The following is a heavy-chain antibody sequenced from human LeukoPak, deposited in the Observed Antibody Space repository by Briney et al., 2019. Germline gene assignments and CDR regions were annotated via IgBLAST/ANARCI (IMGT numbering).Heavy chain of an antibody. CDR2: TYYRSKWYS. Sequence: SQTLSLTCVSSGDSVSRNSGAWLCIRQSPSRGLEWLGRTYYRSKWYSDYAVSVKGRITISPDTSENQFSLQLNSVTPEDTAMYYCVRSFHSNYFDHWGQGTLVTVSS. D-gene: IGHD6-13*01. V-gene: IGHV6-1*01. J-gene: IGHJ4*02. CDR3: VRSFHSNYFDH. CDR1: GDSVSRNSGA.